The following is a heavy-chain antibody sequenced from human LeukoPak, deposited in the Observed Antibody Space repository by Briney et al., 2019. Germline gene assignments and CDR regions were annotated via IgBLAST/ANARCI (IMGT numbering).Heavy chain of an antibody. CDR3: ASAAQWLSFDY. CDR2: IYYSGST. V-gene: IGHV4-59*01. CDR1: GGSISSYY. J-gene: IGHJ4*02. Sequence: SETLSLTCTVSGGSISSYYWSWIRQPPGKGLEWIGYIYYSGSTNHNPSLKSRVTISVDTSKNQFSLKLSSVTAADTAVYYCASAAQWLSFDYWGQGTLVTVSS. D-gene: IGHD6-19*01.